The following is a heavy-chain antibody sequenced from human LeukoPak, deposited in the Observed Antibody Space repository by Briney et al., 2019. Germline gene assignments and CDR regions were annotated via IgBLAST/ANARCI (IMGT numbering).Heavy chain of an antibody. V-gene: IGHV3-23*01. D-gene: IGHD2-2*01. CDR2: ISGSGGST. J-gene: IGHJ5*02. CDR1: GFTFSSYA. Sequence: GGSLRLSCAASGFTFSSYAMSWVRQAPGKGLEWVSAISGSGGSTYYADPVKGRLTISRDNSKNTLYLQMNSLRAEDTAVYYCAKNSDIVVVPAARFDPWGQGTLVTVSS. CDR3: AKNSDIVVVPAARFDP.